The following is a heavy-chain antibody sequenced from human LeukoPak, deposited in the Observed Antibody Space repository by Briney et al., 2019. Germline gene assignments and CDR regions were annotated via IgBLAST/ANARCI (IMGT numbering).Heavy chain of an antibody. CDR3: AKDGGSNPLRPYYFDY. Sequence: GGSLRLSCAASGFTFSSYAMSWVRQAPGKGLEWVSAISGSGGSTYYADSVKGRFTISRNNSKNTLYLQMNSLRAEDTAVYYCAKDGGSNPLRPYYFDYWGQGTLVTVSS. CDR2: ISGSGGST. D-gene: IGHD1-26*01. J-gene: IGHJ4*02. V-gene: IGHV3-23*01. CDR1: GFTFSSYA.